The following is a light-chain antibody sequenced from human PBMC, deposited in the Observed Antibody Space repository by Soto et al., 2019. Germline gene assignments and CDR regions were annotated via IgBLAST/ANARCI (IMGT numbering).Light chain of an antibody. CDR1: QSVSSN. CDR2: GVS. V-gene: IGKV3-15*01. J-gene: IGKJ1*01. Sequence: EIVMTQSPATLSVSPGERATLSCRASQSVSSNLAWYQHKPGQAPRLLMYGVSTRATGIPARFSGSGSGTEFTLTISSLQSEDFPVYYCQQYNNGPPWTFGQGTKVEIK. CDR3: QQYNNGPPWT.